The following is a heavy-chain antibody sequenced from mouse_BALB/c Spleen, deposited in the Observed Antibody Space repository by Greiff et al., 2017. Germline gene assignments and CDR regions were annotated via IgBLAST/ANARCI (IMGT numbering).Heavy chain of an antibody. CDR2: IYPGNVNT. D-gene: IGHD1-1*01. CDR3: ARSLIYYYGSSFDY. J-gene: IGHJ2*01. CDR1: GYTFTSYY. Sequence: VQLQQSGPELVKPGASVRISCKASGYTFTSYYIHWVKQRPGQGLEWIGWIYPGNVNTKYNEKFKGKATLTADKSSSTAYMQLSSLTSEDSAVYFCARSLIYYYGSSFDYWGQGTTLTVSS. V-gene: IGHV1S56*01.